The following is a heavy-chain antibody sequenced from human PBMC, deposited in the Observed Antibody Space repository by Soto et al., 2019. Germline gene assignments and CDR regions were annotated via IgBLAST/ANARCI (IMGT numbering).Heavy chain of an antibody. Sequence: ASVKVSCKASGGTFSSYAISWVRQAPGQGLEWMGGIIPIFGTANYAQKFQGRVTITADESTSTAYMELSSLRSEDTAVYYCASSYYDFWSGYHPDYYYYGMDVWGQGTTVTVSS. J-gene: IGHJ6*02. V-gene: IGHV1-69*13. D-gene: IGHD3-3*01. CDR3: ASSYYDFWSGYHPDYYYYGMDV. CDR2: IIPIFGTA. CDR1: GGTFSSYA.